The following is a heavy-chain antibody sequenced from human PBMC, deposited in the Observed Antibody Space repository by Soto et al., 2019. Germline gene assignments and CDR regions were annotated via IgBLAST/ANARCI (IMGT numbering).Heavy chain of an antibody. CDR1: GFIFSSFW. J-gene: IGHJ6*02. Sequence: EVRFEEAGGGFVQPGGSLRVSCSGSGFIFSSFWMHWVRQGPGKGLEWVSRINGDGASLAYAESVKGRFSISRDNVKNTLHLQMNSLGVDDTAVYFGAREGSLGLAVWGRGTTVTVSS. D-gene: IGHD3-10*01. CDR3: AREGSLGLAV. V-gene: IGHV3-74*03. CDR2: INGDGASL.